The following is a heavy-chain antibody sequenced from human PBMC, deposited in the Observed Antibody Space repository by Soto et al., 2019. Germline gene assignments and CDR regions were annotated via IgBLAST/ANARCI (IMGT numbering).Heavy chain of an antibody. CDR2: IYHGGTT. D-gene: IGHD6-19*01. CDR3: ARVHVMVVAGSTFDY. V-gene: IGHV4-38-2*02. Sequence: PSETLSLTCSVSGYSIRSGSDWGWIRQPPGKGPEWIASIYHGGTTFYNPSLKSRVTLSVDTSNNQFSLKLTSVTAADTAVYYCARVHVMVVAGSTFDYWGHATLVTVSS. CDR1: GYSIRSGSD. J-gene: IGHJ4*01.